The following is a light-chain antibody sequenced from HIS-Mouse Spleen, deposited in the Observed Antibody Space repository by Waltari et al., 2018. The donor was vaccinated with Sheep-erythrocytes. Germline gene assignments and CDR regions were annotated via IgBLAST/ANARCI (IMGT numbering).Light chain of an antibody. CDR3: SSYTSSSTWV. J-gene: IGLJ3*02. Sequence: QSALTQPASVSGSPGQSITISCTGTSSDVGGYNYVSWYQQHPGKAPKLMIYDVSNRPSGVSNRVSGAKSGNTASLTISGLQAEDEADYYCSSYTSSSTWVFGGGIKLTVL. CDR2: DVS. V-gene: IGLV2-14*03. CDR1: SSDVGGYNY.